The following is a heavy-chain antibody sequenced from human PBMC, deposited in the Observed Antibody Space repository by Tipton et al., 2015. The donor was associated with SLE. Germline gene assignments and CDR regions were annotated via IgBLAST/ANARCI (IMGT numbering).Heavy chain of an antibody. V-gene: IGHV3-21*01. CDR3: AREAAYSSSWYYFDY. D-gene: IGHD6-13*01. J-gene: IGHJ4*02. CDR2: ISSSSSYI. Sequence: GSLRLSCAASGFTFSSYSMNWVRQAPGKGLEWVSSISSSSSYIYYADSVKGRFTISRDNSKNTLYLQMNSLRAEDTAVYYCAREAAYSSSWYYFDYWGQGTLVTVSS. CDR1: GFTFSSYS.